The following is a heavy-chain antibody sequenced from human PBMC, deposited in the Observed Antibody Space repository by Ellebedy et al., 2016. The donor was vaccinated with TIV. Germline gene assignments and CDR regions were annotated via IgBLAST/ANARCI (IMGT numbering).Heavy chain of an antibody. CDR3: AKELHMWGTIMIDC. J-gene: IGHJ4*02. D-gene: IGHD3-16*01. V-gene: IGHV3-23*01. Sequence: GESLKISCAASGITFSSHAISWVRQTPGKGLEWVSAISGSGDKTYYTDSVKGRFTISRDNSQNTLYLQMNSLRAEDTAGYYCAKELHMWGTIMIDCWGPGTLVTVSS. CDR1: GITFSSHA. CDR2: ISGSGDKT.